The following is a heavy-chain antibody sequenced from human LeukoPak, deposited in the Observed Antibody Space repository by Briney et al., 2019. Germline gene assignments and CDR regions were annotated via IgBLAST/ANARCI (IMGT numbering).Heavy chain of an antibody. Sequence: PSETLSLTCTVSGGSISSYYWSWIRQPPGKGLEWIGYIYYSGSTNYNPSLKSRVTISVDTSKNQFSLKLSSVTAADTAVYYCARLKKNYYYYYMDVWGKGTTVTVSS. CDR1: GGSISSYY. CDR3: ARLKKNYYYYYMDV. J-gene: IGHJ6*03. CDR2: IYYSGST. V-gene: IGHV4-59*01.